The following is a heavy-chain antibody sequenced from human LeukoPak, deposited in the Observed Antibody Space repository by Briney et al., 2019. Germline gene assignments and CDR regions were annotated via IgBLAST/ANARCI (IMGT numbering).Heavy chain of an antibody. Sequence: SETLSLTCTVSGGSISSYYWSWIRQPPGKGLEWIGYIYYSGSTNYNPSLKSRATISVDTSKNQFSLKLSSVTAADTAVYYCARREAAAGSFDYWGQGTLVTVSS. CDR3: ARREAAAGSFDY. CDR2: IYYSGST. D-gene: IGHD6-13*01. V-gene: IGHV4-59*08. CDR1: GGSISSYY. J-gene: IGHJ4*02.